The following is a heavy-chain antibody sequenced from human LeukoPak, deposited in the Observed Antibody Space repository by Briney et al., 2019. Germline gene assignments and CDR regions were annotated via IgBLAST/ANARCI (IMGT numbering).Heavy chain of an antibody. CDR2: IKEDGSEK. CDR3: ARTIRGY. D-gene: IGHD3-10*01. J-gene: IGHJ4*02. CDR1: GFTFSNYW. Sequence: GGSLRLSCAASGFTFSNYWMSWVRQAPGKGLEWVANIKEDGSEKHYVDSVKGRFTISRDNAKNSLYLQMNSLRVEDTAVYCCARTIRGYWGQGTLVTVSS. V-gene: IGHV3-7*03.